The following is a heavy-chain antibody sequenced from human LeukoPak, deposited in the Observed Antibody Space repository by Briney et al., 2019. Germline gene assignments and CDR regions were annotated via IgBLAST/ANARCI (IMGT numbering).Heavy chain of an antibody. J-gene: IGHJ6*03. D-gene: IGHD6-13*01. V-gene: IGHV4-39*07. CDR3: ARVADKTDYYYYYYMDV. CDR2: IYYSGST. Sequence: SETLSLTCTVSGGSISSSIYYWGWIRQPPGKGLEWIGSIYYSGSTYYNPSLKSRVTISVDTSKNQFSLKLSSVIAADTAVYYCARVADKTDYYYYYYMDVWGKGTTVTVSS. CDR1: GGSISSSIYY.